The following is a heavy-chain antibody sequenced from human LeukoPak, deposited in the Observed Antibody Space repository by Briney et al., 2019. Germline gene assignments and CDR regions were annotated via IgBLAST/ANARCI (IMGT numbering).Heavy chain of an antibody. CDR3: ARDALHPRWFFDL. Sequence: PGGSLRLSCAASGFTVSSNYMSWVRQAPGKGLEWVSVIYSGGSTYYADSVKGRFIISRDNAKNSLYLQMNSLRDEDTAVYYCARDALHPRWFFDLWGRGTLLTVSS. J-gene: IGHJ2*01. V-gene: IGHV3-53*01. CDR2: IYSGGST. CDR1: GFTVSSNY.